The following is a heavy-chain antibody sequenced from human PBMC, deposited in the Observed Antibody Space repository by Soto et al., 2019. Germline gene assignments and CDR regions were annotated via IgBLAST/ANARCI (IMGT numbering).Heavy chain of an antibody. CDR3: ARYLGSEQSLFDT. D-gene: IGHD3-16*02. CDR2: IYYSGST. Sequence: SETPTLTCTVSGGSISSGDYYWSWIRQPPGKGLEWIGYIYYSGSTYYNPSLKSRVAISIDTSKNQFSLRLNSVTAADTAVYYCARYLGSEQSLFDTSGQG. CDR1: GGSISSGDYY. V-gene: IGHV4-30-4*02. J-gene: IGHJ4*02.